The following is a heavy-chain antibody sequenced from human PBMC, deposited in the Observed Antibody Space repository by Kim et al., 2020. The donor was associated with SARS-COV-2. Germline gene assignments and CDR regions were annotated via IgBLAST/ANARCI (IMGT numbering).Heavy chain of an antibody. CDR3: SSSLVMAPLPSGYCDGGSCYFGDD. CDR1: GFMFSSYD. V-gene: IGHV3-48*03. CDR2: ISSSGRNI. J-gene: IGHJ4*02. D-gene: IGHD2-15*01. Sequence: GGSLRLSCAASGFMFSSYDMNWVRQTPGKRLEWVSYISSSGRNIFYADSVKGRFTISRDNGKNSLYLQMNSLRAEDTALYYCSSSLVMAPLPSGYCDGGSCYFGDDGGQGTLVTVSS.